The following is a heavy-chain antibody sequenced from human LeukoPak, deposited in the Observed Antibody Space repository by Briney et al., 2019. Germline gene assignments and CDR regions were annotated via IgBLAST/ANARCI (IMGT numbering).Heavy chain of an antibody. CDR1: GFTFSSYS. Sequence: GGSLRLSCAASGFTFSSYSMNWVRQAPGKGLEWVSSISSSSSYIYYADSVKGRFTNSRDNAKNSLYLQMNSLRAEDTAVYYCAREPGGGEGGYYYYGMDVWGQGTTVTVSS. V-gene: IGHV3-21*01. J-gene: IGHJ6*02. CDR3: AREPGGGEGGYYYYGMDV. CDR2: ISSSSSYI. D-gene: IGHD3-16*01.